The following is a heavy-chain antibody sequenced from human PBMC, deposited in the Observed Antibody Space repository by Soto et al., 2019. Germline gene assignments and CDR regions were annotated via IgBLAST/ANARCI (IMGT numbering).Heavy chain of an antibody. CDR2: IYYSGST. V-gene: IGHV4-59*08. CDR3: ARLGGHYQAFDR. Sequence: PSETLSLTCTVAGGSISRYYWSWIRQPPGKGLEWIGYIYYSGSTNYNPSLKSRVTISVDTSKNQFSLKLRSVTAADTAVYYCARLGGHYQAFDRWGQGTLVTVSS. CDR1: GGSISRYY. D-gene: IGHD3-22*01. J-gene: IGHJ4*01.